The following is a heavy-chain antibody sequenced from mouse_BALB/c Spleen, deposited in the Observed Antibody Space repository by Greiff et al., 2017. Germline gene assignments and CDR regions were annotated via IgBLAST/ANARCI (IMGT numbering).Heavy chain of an antibody. D-gene: IGHD2-10*01. Sequence: EEQRVESGGGLVQPGGSRKLSCAASGFTFSSFGMHWVRQAPEKGLEWVAYISSGSSTIYYADTVKGRFTISRDNPKNTLFLQMTSLRSEDTAMYYCARSAAYYGNLYAMDCWGQGTSVTVSS. V-gene: IGHV5-17*02. CDR2: ISSGSSTI. J-gene: IGHJ4*01. CDR1: GFTFSSFG. CDR3: ARSAAYYGNLYAMDC.